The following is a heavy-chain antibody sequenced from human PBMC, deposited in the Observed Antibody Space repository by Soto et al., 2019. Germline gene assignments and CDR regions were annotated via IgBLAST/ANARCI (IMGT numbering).Heavy chain of an antibody. Sequence: EVQLVESGGGLVKPGGSLRLSCAASGFTFSSYSMNWVRQAPGKGLEWVSSISSSSSYIYYADSVKGRFTISRDNAKNSLYQQMNSLRAEDTAVYYCARGFPDGGGNCDYWGQGTLVTVSS. J-gene: IGHJ4*02. D-gene: IGHD2-15*01. V-gene: IGHV3-21*01. CDR3: ARGFPDGGGNCDY. CDR2: ISSSSSYI. CDR1: GFTFSSYS.